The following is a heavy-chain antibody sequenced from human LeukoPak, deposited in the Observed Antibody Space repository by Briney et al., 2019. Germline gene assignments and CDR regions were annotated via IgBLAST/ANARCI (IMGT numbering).Heavy chain of an antibody. CDR2: MDPNTGHT. CDR1: GYTFATYD. Sequence: ASVKVSCKASGYTFATYDINWVRQAPGQGLEWMGWMDPNTGHTGYGEKFQGRVTITGNTSLGTAYMELSSLTSEDTAVYFCSRIGGGNWFDPWGQGTLVTVSS. D-gene: IGHD3-16*01. V-gene: IGHV1-8*03. J-gene: IGHJ5*02. CDR3: SRIGGGNWFDP.